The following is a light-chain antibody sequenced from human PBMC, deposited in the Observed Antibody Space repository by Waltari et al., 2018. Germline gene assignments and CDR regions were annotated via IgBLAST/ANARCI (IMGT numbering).Light chain of an antibody. V-gene: IGLV1-40*01. CDR3: QSYDSSLSGVL. CDR1: SSNIGAGYD. CDR2: LNN. J-gene: IGLJ2*01. Sequence: QSVLTQPPSLSGAPGQRVTISCTGSSSNIGAGYDVHWYQQLPGTAPKLLIYLNNNRPSGVPDRFSGFKSAPSAALAITGLKAEDEADYYCQSYDSSLSGVLCGGGTKLTVL.